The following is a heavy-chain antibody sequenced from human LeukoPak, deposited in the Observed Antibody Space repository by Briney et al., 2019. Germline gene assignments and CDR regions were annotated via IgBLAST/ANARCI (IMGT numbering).Heavy chain of an antibody. V-gene: IGHV3-7*01. CDR2: IKQGGSEK. CDR1: GFTFSSYW. CDR3: ARVATTGHSEDFDY. J-gene: IGHJ4*02. Sequence: GGSLRLSCAASGFTFSSYWMSWVRQAPGKGLEWVANIKQGGSEKYYVDSVKGRFTISRDNAKNSLYLQMNSLRAEDTAVYYCARVATTGHSEDFDYWGQGTLVTVSS. D-gene: IGHD1-26*01.